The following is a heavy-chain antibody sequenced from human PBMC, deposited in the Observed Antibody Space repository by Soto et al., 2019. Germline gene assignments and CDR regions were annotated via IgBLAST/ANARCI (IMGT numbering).Heavy chain of an antibody. J-gene: IGHJ5*02. CDR1: GYNFIGYD. V-gene: IGHV1-8*01. Sequence: QVQLVQSGAEVKKPGASVKVSCMTSGYNFIGYDINWVRQAPGQGLEWMGWMNPDSGNTGYAHKFRGRVTMTTDTFTNPAYMEVSSLRSDETAVYYCARGGRTMMAVHRLDPWGQGTLLIVSS. D-gene: IGHD1-1*01. CDR3: ARGGRTMMAVHRLDP. CDR2: MNPDSGNT.